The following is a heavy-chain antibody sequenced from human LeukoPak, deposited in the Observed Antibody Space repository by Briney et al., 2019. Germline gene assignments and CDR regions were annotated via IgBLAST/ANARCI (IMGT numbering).Heavy chain of an antibody. V-gene: IGHV3-30*18. CDR3: AKNSGSTAL. J-gene: IGHJ4*02. CDR1: GFTFSNYG. Sequence: GGSLRLSCAASGFTFSNYGMHWVRQAPGKGLEWVSVISYDGSNKYCADSVKGRFTISRDNSKNTLYLQMNSLRAEDTAMYYCAKNSGSTALWGQGTLVTVSS. D-gene: IGHD1-26*01. CDR2: ISYDGSNK.